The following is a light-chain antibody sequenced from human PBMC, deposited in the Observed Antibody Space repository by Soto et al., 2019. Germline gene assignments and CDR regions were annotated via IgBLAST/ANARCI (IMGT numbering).Light chain of an antibody. CDR2: EVS. J-gene: IGLJ1*01. CDR1: SSDVGSYNL. V-gene: IGLV2-14*02. CDR3: SSYTSSITRYV. Sequence: QSALTQPASVSGSPGQSITISCIGTSSDVGSYNLVSWYQQHPGKAPKVLIYEVSERPSGVSNRFSGSKSGNTASLTISGLQAEDEADYYCSSYTSSITRYVFGAGTKVTVL.